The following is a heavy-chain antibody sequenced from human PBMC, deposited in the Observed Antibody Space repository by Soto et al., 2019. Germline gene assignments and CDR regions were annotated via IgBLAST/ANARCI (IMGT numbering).Heavy chain of an antibody. CDR1: GGTFSSYA. J-gene: IGHJ5*02. Sequence: QVQLVQSGAEVKKPGSSVKVSCKASGGTFSSYAISWVRQAPGQGLEWIGGIIPIFGTANYAQKFQGRVTITADESTSKAYMELSSLRSEDTAVYYSARDIEGRTNWFDPWGQGTLVTVSS. D-gene: IGHD2-15*01. CDR3: ARDIEGRTNWFDP. V-gene: IGHV1-69*12. CDR2: IIPIFGTA.